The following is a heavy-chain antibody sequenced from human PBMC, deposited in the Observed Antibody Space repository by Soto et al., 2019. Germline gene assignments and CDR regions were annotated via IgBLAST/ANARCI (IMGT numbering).Heavy chain of an antibody. CDR3: ASGGIDTAMVRYFDY. D-gene: IGHD5-18*01. J-gene: IGHJ4*02. CDR1: GFTFSSYS. CDR2: ISSSSSYI. Sequence: GGSLRLSCAASGFTFSSYSMNWVRQAPGKGLEWVSSISSSSSYIYYADSVKGRFTISRDNAKNSLYLQMNSLRAEDTAVYYCASGGIDTAMVRYFDYWGQGTLVTVSS. V-gene: IGHV3-21*01.